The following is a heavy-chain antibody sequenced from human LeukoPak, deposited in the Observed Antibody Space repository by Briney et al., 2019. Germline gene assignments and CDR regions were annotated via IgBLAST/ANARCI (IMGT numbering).Heavy chain of an antibody. J-gene: IGHJ4*01. Sequence: SETLSLTCTVSGGSLSSNYWSWIRQPPGKGPEWIGYVHYSGSTNYNPSLKSRVTISVDTSTNLFSLKLNSLTAADTAVYYCARGRYFDYWGHGTLVTVSS. CDR1: GGSLSSNY. V-gene: IGHV4-59*01. CDR3: ARGRYFDY. CDR2: VHYSGST.